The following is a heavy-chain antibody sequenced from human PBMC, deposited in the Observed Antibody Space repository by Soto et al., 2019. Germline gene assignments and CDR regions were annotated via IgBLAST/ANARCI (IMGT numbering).Heavy chain of an antibody. J-gene: IGHJ4*02. CDR3: TTEGAGFGEFDDY. D-gene: IGHD3-10*01. V-gene: IGHV3-15*01. CDR1: GFTFSNAW. CDR2: IKSKTDGGTT. Sequence: EVQLVESGGGLVKPGGSLRLSCAASGFTFSNAWMSWVRQAPGKGLEWVGRIKSKTDGGTTDYAAPVKGRFTISRDDSKHTLYLQMNSLKTEDTAVYYCTTEGAGFGEFDDYWGQGTLVTVSS.